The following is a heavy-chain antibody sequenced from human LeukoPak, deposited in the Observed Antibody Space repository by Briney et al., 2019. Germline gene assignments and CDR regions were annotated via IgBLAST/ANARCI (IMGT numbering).Heavy chain of an antibody. Sequence: SETLSLTCTVSGGSISSYYWSWIRQPPGKGLEWIGYIHYSGSTNYNPSLKSRVTISIDTSKNQFSLKLSSVPAADTAVYYCARHSGNSGYGGYFDYWGQGTLVTVSS. D-gene: IGHD5-12*01. CDR3: ARHSGNSGYGGYFDY. J-gene: IGHJ4*02. CDR1: GGSISSYY. V-gene: IGHV4-59*08. CDR2: IHYSGST.